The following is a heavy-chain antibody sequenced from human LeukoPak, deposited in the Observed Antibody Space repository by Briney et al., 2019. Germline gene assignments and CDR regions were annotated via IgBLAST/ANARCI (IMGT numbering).Heavy chain of an antibody. CDR1: GFTFSSYA. CDR3: ARDPQWELHASHFDD. J-gene: IGHJ4*02. D-gene: IGHD1-26*01. V-gene: IGHV3-7*01. Sequence: GGSLRLSCAASGFTFSSYAMSWVRQAPGEGLEWVANIKQDGSEQYYVDSVKGRFTISRDYAKNSLYLQMHSLRAEDTAVYYCARDPQWELHASHFDDGGQGTLLTVSS. CDR2: IKQDGSEQ.